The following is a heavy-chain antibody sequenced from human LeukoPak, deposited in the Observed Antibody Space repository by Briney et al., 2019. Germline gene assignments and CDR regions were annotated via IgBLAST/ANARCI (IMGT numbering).Heavy chain of an antibody. CDR1: GGSFSGYY. Sequence: PSETLSLTCAVYGGSFSGYYWSWIRQPPGKGLEWIGEINHSGSTNYNPSLKSRVTISVDTSKNHFSLKLSSVTAADTAVYYCARTLRYCSSTSCYRGYFQRWGQGTLVTVSS. V-gene: IGHV4-34*01. D-gene: IGHD2-2*01. CDR3: ARTLRYCSSTSCYRGYFQR. J-gene: IGHJ1*01. CDR2: INHSGST.